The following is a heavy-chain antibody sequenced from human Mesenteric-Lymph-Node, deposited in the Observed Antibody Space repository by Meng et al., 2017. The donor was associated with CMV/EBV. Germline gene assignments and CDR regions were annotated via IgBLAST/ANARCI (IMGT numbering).Heavy chain of an antibody. D-gene: IGHD5-18*01. CDR1: GGSISSSNW. Sequence: GAGGSISSSNWWSWVRQPPGKGLEWIGKIYHSGSTNYNPSLKSRVTISVDKSKNQFSLKLSSVTAADTAVYYCARVGGYSYGYAFDYWGQGTLVTVSS. CDR2: IYHSGST. CDR3: ARVGGYSYGYAFDY. J-gene: IGHJ4*02. V-gene: IGHV4-4*02.